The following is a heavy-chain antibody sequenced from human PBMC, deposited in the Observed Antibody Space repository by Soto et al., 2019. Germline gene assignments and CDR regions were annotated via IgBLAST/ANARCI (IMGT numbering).Heavy chain of an antibody. J-gene: IGHJ5*02. CDR3: ARDLSGLPSGWFDP. V-gene: IGHV3-11*01. D-gene: IGHD6-25*01. CDR1: GFTFSDHY. CDR2: ISSSGSTI. Sequence: GSLRLSCAASGFTFSDHYMSWIRQAPGKGLEWVSYISSSGSTIYYADSVKGRFTISRDNAKNSLYLQMNSLRAEDTAVYYCARDLSGLPSGWFDPWGQGTLVTVSS.